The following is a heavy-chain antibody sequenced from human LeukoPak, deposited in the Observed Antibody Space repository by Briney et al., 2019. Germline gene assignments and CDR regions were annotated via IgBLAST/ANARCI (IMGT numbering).Heavy chain of an antibody. J-gene: IGHJ3*02. V-gene: IGHV1-69*02. CDR2: IIPILGIA. CDR1: GGTFSSYT. CDR3: AMGYYYDSSGYYPGAFDI. Sequence: VASVKVSCKASGGTFSSYTISWVRQAPGQGLEWMGRIIPILGIANYAQKFQGRVTITADKSTSTAYMELSSLRSEDTAVYYCAMGYYYDSSGYYPGAFDIWGQGTMVTVSS. D-gene: IGHD3-22*01.